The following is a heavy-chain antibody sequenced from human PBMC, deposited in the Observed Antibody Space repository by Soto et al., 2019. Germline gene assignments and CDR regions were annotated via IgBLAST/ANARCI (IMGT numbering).Heavy chain of an antibody. V-gene: IGHV5-51*01. Sequence: GESLKISCKGSGYSFTSYWIGWVRQMPGKGLEWMGIIYPGDSDTRYSPSFQGQVTISADKSISTAYLQWSSLKASDTAMYYCARVGGSIVLVPAAGPHWFDPWGQGTLVTVSS. J-gene: IGHJ5*02. CDR2: IYPGDSDT. D-gene: IGHD2-2*01. CDR3: ARVGGSIVLVPAAGPHWFDP. CDR1: GYSFTSYW.